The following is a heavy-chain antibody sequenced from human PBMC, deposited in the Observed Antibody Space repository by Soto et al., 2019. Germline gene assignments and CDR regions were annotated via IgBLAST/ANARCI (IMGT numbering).Heavy chain of an antibody. J-gene: IGHJ4*02. Sequence: QVHLVQSGAEVKMSGSSVRVSCTASGGTFSNDAISWVRQAPGQGLEWLGRIIPFFGTPDYSQGFRCRLTFAADASTRTSYLDLRSLTSGDTAVYYCAREMVTETTLGYFDHWGQGTLVTVAS. CDR2: IIPFFGTP. V-gene: IGHV1-69*01. CDR3: AREMVTETTLGYFDH. D-gene: IGHD2-21*02. CDR1: GGTFSNDA.